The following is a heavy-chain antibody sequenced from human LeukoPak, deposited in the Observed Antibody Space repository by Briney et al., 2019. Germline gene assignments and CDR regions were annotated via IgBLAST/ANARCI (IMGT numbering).Heavy chain of an antibody. Sequence: SETLSLTCTVSGGSIGSYYWSWIRQPPGKGLEWIGYIYYSGSTNYNPSLKSRVTISVDTSKNQFSLKLSSVTAADTAVYYCARDPYYYDSSGPIGDYFDYWGQGTLVTVSS. J-gene: IGHJ4*02. CDR3: ARDPYYYDSSGPIGDYFDY. V-gene: IGHV4-59*01. CDR2: IYYSGST. D-gene: IGHD3-22*01. CDR1: GGSIGSYY.